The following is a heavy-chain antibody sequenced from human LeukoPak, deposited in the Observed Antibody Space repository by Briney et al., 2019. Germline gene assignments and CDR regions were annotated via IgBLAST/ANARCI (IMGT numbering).Heavy chain of an antibody. CDR2: IKEDGSAT. CDR1: GFTFSIYW. Sequence: QPGGSLRFSCAASGFTFSIYWMSWVRQAPGKGLEWVANIKEDGSATNYVDSVKGRFTISRDNSKNTLYLQMNSLRAEDTAVYYCARDSSRQPWELRNLRHHDAFDIWGQGTMVTVSS. D-gene: IGHD1-26*01. CDR3: ARDSSRQPWELRNLRHHDAFDI. V-gene: IGHV3-7*01. J-gene: IGHJ3*02.